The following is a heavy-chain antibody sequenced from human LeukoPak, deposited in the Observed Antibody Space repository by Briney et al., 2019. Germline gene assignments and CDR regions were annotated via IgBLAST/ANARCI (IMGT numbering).Heavy chain of an antibody. Sequence: KPGGSLRLSCAAPGFTFSTYWLHWVRQAPGKGLVWVSRINSDGSGTIYADSVKGRFTISRDNAKNTLYLQMSSLRAEDTAVYYCARVLSGDTSGYYYWGQGTLVTVSS. CDR3: ARVLSGDTSGYYY. CDR2: INSDGSGT. CDR1: GFTFSTYW. V-gene: IGHV3-74*01. D-gene: IGHD3-22*01. J-gene: IGHJ4*02.